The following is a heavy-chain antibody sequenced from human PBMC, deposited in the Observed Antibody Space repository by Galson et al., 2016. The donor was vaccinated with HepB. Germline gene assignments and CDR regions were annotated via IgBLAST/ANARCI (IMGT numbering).Heavy chain of an antibody. V-gene: IGHV3-7*03. Sequence: SLRLSCAVSGSIFSGYWMSWVRQAPGEGLEWVANINPDGSQKYYVDSVRGRFTISRDNAKNSLFLYMNNVRADDTALYYCARGRYCSGGGCYQGYWGQGTLVTVSS. D-gene: IGHD2-15*01. J-gene: IGHJ4*02. CDR1: GSIFSGYW. CDR2: INPDGSQK. CDR3: ARGRYCSGGGCYQGY.